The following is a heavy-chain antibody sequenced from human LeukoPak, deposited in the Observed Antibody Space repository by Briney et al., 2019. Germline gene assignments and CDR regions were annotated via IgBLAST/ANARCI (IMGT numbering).Heavy chain of an antibody. CDR3: AKLAVGATTGQVIDY. Sequence: GGSLRLSCAASGFTFSSYAMSWVRQAPGEGLEWVSAISGSGGSTCYADSVKGRFTISRDNSKNTLYLQMNSLRAEDTAVYYCAKLAVGATTGQVIDYWGQGTLVTVSS. V-gene: IGHV3-23*01. CDR2: ISGSGGST. J-gene: IGHJ4*02. D-gene: IGHD1-26*01. CDR1: GFTFSSYA.